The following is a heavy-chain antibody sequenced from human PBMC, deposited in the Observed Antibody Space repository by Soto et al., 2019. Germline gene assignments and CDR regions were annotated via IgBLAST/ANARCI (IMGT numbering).Heavy chain of an antibody. CDR1: GGTFSSYA. V-gene: IGHV1-69*13. D-gene: IGHD6-13*01. CDR3: ARGMKYSSSWYHYYYGMDV. J-gene: IGHJ6*02. CDR2: ITPIFGTA. Sequence: GASVKVSCKASGGTFSSYAISWVRQAPGQGLEWMGGITPIFGTANYAQKFQGRVTITADESTSTAYMELSSLRSEDTAVYYCARGMKYSSSWYHYYYGMDVWGQGTTVTVSS.